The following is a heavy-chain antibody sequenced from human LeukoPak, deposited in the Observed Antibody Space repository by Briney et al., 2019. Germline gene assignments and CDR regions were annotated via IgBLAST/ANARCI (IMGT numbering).Heavy chain of an antibody. D-gene: IGHD3-10*01. CDR2: INPSGGST. J-gene: IGHJ4*02. CDR1: GYTFTGYY. Sequence: ASVKVSCKASGYTFTGYYMHWVRQAPGQGLEWMGIINPSGGSTSYAQKFQGRVTMTRDMSTSTVYMELSSLRSEDTAVYYCARDYYGSGYGGLVVFDYWGQGTLVTVSS. V-gene: IGHV1-46*01. CDR3: ARDYYGSGYGGLVVFDY.